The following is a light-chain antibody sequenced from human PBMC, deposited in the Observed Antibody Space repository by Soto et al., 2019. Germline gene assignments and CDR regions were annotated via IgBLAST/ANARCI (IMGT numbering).Light chain of an antibody. Sequence: QPVLTQPPSVSGAPGQRVTISCTGSSSNIGSGYDVHWYQQLPGTAPKVLISGNNNRPSGVPERFSGSKSGTSASLAITGLQAEDEADYYCQSYDSSLSGWVFGGGTKVTVL. CDR1: SSNIGSGYD. V-gene: IGLV1-40*01. CDR3: QSYDSSLSGWV. CDR2: GNN. J-gene: IGLJ3*02.